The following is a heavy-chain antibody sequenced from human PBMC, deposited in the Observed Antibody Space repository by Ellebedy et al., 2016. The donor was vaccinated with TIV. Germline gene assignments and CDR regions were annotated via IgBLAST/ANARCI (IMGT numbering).Heavy chain of an antibody. CDR2: IKSNLDGGTA. D-gene: IGHD3-22*01. Sequence: PGGSLRLSCTASGFTFSHAWMTRVRQAPGKGLEWVGRIKSNLDGGTAPSAAPVSGRFTISRDDSKATLYLQMNGLKTEYTAVYYCTTDSPSYVSGCNGYPLDYWGQGTMVTVSS. V-gene: IGHV3-15*01. CDR3: TTDSPSYVSGCNGYPLDY. CDR1: GFTFSHAW. J-gene: IGHJ4*02.